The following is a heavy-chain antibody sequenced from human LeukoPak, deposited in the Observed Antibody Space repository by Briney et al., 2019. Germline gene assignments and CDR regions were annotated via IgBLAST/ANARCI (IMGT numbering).Heavy chain of an antibody. CDR3: ARSTAVAGEYYFDY. CDR1: GFTFSSYE. V-gene: IGHV3-48*03. D-gene: IGHD6-19*01. CDR2: ISSSGSTI. J-gene: IGHJ4*02. Sequence: GGSLRLSCAASGFTFSSYEMNWVRQAPGKGLEWVSYISSSGSTIYYADSVKGRFTISRDNAKNSLYLQMNSLRAEDTAVYYCARSTAVAGEYYFDYWGQGTLATVSS.